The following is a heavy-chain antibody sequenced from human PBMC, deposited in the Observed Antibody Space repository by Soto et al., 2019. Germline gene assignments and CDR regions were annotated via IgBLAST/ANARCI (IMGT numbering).Heavy chain of an antibody. CDR3: ARVTPGNNLSYFSGMDV. D-gene: IGHD1-1*01. CDR2: ISYEGSNT. Sequence: PGGSLRLSCVASGFTFGTYAIHWVRQAPGKGLQWVALISYEGSNTYYADSVKGRFTVSRDNSKSTLYLQMNSLRPEDTGVYYCARVTPGNNLSYFSGMDVWGQGTSVTVSS. V-gene: IGHV3-30-3*01. J-gene: IGHJ6*02. CDR1: GFTFGTYA.